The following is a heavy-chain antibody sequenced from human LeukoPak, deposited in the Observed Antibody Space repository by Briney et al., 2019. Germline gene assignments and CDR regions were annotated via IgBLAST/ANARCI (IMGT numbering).Heavy chain of an antibody. D-gene: IGHD5-24*01. J-gene: IGHJ5*02. CDR1: GYSISSGTY. CDR3: AREEDGYNFDP. Sequence: PSETLSLTCTVSGYSISSGTYWDWIRQPPGQGLEWIGTIYHSGSTNYNPSLKSRVTISVDTSKNQFSLKLSSVTAADTAVYYCAREEDGYNFDPWGQGTLVTVSS. V-gene: IGHV4-38-2*02. CDR2: IYHSGST.